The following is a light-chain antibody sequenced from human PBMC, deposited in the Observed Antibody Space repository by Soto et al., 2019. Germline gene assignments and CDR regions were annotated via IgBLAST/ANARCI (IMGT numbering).Light chain of an antibody. V-gene: IGLV2-14*03. Sequence: QSALTQPASVSGSPGQSITISCTGTSSDVGGYNYVSWYQQHPGKAPKLMIYDVSNRPSGVSNRFSGSKSGHTASLTISGLQAEDEADYYCSSYTISSTLVFGGGTKLTVL. CDR1: SSDVGGYNY. J-gene: IGLJ2*01. CDR2: DVS. CDR3: SSYTISSTLV.